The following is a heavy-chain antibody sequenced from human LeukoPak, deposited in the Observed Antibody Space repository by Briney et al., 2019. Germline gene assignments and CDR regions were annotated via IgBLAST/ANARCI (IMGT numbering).Heavy chain of an antibody. CDR3: AGGDYPLSY. D-gene: IGHD4-17*01. J-gene: IGHJ4*02. Sequence: GGSLRLPCAASGFSVNGNYWHWVRQAPGKAPQWISIIYNDGKTRCADSVRGRFTFSRDNSKNTLYLQMDSLRAEDTAVYYCAGGDYPLSYWGQGSLVTVSS. CDR2: IYNDGKT. V-gene: IGHV3-66*01. CDR1: GFSVNGNY.